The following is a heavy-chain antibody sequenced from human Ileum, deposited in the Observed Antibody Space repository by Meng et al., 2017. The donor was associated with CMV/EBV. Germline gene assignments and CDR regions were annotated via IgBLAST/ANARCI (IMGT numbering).Heavy chain of an antibody. D-gene: IGHD2-21*01. CDR1: GGSY. CDR2: IYERAST. V-gene: IGHV4-30-4*01. J-gene: IGHJ4*02. CDR3: ARGLQCGGGYCNSKRPYYDS. Sequence: GGSYWTWIRQPPGRGLEWLGYIYERASTLYNTSLKSRITVSLDTSTNQFSLDLTSLTGADTAVYFCARGLQCGGGYCNSKRPYYDSWGQGALVTVSS.